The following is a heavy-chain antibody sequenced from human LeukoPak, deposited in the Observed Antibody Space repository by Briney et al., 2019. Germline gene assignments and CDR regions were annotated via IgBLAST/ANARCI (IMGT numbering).Heavy chain of an antibody. D-gene: IGHD3-22*01. CDR1: GGSISSSSYY. Sequence: SETLSLTCTVSGGSISSSSYYWGWIRQPPGKGLEWIGYIYYSGSTNYNPSLKSRVTISVDTSKNQFSLKLSSVTAADTAVYYCARLQEIVVVIEDSWYFDLWGRGTLVTVSS. CDR2: IYYSGST. CDR3: ARLQEIVVVIEDSWYFDL. V-gene: IGHV4-61*05. J-gene: IGHJ2*01.